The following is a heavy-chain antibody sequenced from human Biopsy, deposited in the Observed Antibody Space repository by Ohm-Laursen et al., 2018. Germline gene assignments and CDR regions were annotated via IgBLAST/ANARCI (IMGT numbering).Heavy chain of an antibody. CDR3: ALASFDY. Sequence: SVKVSCKASGYTFTTYYIHWVRQAPGQGLEWMGIINPGGNSTAYTQNFQGRVTITWDTSTTTVYMELSSLRSEDTAVYYCALASFDYWGQGTLVTVPS. J-gene: IGHJ4*02. CDR2: INPGGNST. CDR1: GYTFTTYY. V-gene: IGHV1-46*01.